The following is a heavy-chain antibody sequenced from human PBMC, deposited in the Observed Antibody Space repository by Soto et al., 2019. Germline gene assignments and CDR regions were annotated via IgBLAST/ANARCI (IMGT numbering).Heavy chain of an antibody. Sequence: DVQLLESGGGLVQPEGSLRLSCAASGFTFSSYAMGWVRQGPGKGLEWVAVVSIGGSTHYADSVRGRFTISRDNSKNTLALQMNSLTAEDTAVYCCAKRRGAGGHFDVWGQGALVTVSS. D-gene: IGHD2-15*01. V-gene: IGHV3-23*01. CDR1: GFTFSSYA. CDR3: AKRRGAGGHFDV. J-gene: IGHJ4*02. CDR2: VSIGGST.